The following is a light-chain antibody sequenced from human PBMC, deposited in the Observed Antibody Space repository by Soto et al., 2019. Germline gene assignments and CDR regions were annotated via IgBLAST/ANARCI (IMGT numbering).Light chain of an antibody. Sequence: DIQMTQSPSTLSASVGDRVTITCRASQSISSWLAWYQQKPGKAPNLLIYDASSLESGVPSRFSGSGSGTEFTLTISSLQPDDVATYYCQQYNSSSPTFGQGTKVEIK. J-gene: IGKJ1*01. CDR3: QQYNSSSPT. CDR2: DAS. V-gene: IGKV1-5*01. CDR1: QSISSW.